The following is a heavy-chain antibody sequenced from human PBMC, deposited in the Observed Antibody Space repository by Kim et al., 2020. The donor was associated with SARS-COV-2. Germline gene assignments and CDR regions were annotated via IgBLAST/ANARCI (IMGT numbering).Heavy chain of an antibody. V-gene: IGHV3-15*01. Sequence: GGSLRLSCEASGFTFSNAWMSWVRQAPGKGLEWVGHIKSKADGGTTDYAAPVKGTFSISRDDSKNTLYLQMNSLKIEDTAMYYCTSRIRTTYEGNWGQGTLVTVSS. CDR1: GFTFSNAW. J-gene: IGHJ4*02. D-gene: IGHD1-1*01. CDR2: IKSKADGGTT. CDR3: TSRIRTTYEGN.